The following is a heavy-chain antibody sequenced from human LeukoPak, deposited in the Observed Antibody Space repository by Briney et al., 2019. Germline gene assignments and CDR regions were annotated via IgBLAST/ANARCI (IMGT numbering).Heavy chain of an antibody. CDR3: ARVINYYGSGSHGNWFDP. J-gene: IGHJ5*02. CDR2: IYYSGST. CDR1: GGSISSYY. V-gene: IGHV4-59*01. Sequence: SETLSLTCTVSGGSISSYYWSWIRQPPGKGLEWIGYIYYSGSTNYNPSLKSRVTISVDTSKNQFSLKLSSVTAADTAVYYCARVINYYGSGSHGNWFDPWGQGTLVTVSS. D-gene: IGHD3-10*01.